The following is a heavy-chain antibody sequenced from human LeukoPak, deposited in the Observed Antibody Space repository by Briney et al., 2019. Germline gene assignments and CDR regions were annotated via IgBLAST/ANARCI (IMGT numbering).Heavy chain of an antibody. CDR3: ARGQNVLRFLEWLLYFDY. V-gene: IGHV3-7*01. D-gene: IGHD3-3*01. J-gene: IGHJ4*02. CDR1: GFTFSSYW. CDR2: IKQDGSEK. Sequence: PGGSLRLSCAASGFTFSSYWMSWVRQAPGKGLKWVANIKQDGSEKYYVDSVKGRFTISRDNAKNSLYLQMNRLRAEDTAVYYCARGQNVLRFLEWLLYFDYWGQGTLVTVSS.